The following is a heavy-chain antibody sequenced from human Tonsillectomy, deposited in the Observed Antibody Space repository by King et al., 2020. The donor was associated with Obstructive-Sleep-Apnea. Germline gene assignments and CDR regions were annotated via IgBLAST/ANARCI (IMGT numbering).Heavy chain of an antibody. CDR1: GYSIGSGYY. Sequence: QVQLQESGPGLVKPSETLSLTCTVSGYSIGSGYYWDWIRQPPGKGLEWIGSIYHSGSTYYNPSPKSRVTISVDTSKNQFSLKLSSVTAADMAVYSCARASRGWPDCGRNSCYVFDYWGQGTLVTVSS. J-gene: IGHJ4*02. CDR2: IYHSGST. V-gene: IGHV4-38-2*02. CDR3: ARASRGWPDCGRNSCYVFDY. D-gene: IGHD2-2*01.